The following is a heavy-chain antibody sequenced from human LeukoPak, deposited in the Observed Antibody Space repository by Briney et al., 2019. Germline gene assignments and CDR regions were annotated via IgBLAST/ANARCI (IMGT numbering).Heavy chain of an antibody. V-gene: IGHV4-59*01. CDR2: IYYSGST. Sequence: SETLSLTRTVSGGSIRSYYWSWIRQPPGKGLEWIGYIYYSGSTNYNPSLKSRVTISEDTSKNQFSLKLSSVTAADTAVYYCAGVVEVPAATGLWFDPWGQGTLVTVFS. D-gene: IGHD2-2*01. CDR1: GGSIRSYY. J-gene: IGHJ5*02. CDR3: AGVVEVPAATGLWFDP.